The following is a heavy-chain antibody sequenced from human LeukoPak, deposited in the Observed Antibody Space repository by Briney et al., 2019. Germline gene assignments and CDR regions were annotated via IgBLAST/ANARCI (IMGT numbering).Heavy chain of an antibody. Sequence: PGGSLRLSCAASGFTFSSYEMNWVRQAPGKGLEWVSYISSSGSTIYYADSVKGRFTISRDNAKNSLYLQMNSLRAEDTAVYYCARVYGGNRGNAFDIWGQATMVTVSS. V-gene: IGHV3-48*03. CDR3: ARVYGGNRGNAFDI. CDR1: GFTFSSYE. J-gene: IGHJ3*02. CDR2: ISSSGSTI. D-gene: IGHD4-23*01.